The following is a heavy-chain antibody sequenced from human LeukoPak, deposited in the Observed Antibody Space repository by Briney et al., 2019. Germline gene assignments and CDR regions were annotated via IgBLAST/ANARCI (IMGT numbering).Heavy chain of an antibody. D-gene: IGHD2-15*01. CDR3: AKAGPAWSALDY. J-gene: IGHJ4*02. CDR2: IRFDATSE. Sequence: PGGSLRLSCAASGFTFSSTGMHWVRQAPGKGLEWVAFIRFDATSEYYADSVRGRFTISRDISSNTLSLQMNSLRTEDTAMYYCAKAGPAWSALDYWRQGTLVTVSS. V-gene: IGHV3-30*02. CDR1: GFTFSSTG.